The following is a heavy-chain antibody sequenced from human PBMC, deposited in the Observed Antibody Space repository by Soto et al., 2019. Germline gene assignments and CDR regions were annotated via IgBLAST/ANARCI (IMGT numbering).Heavy chain of an antibody. D-gene: IGHD3-3*01. Sequence: PGGSMRLSCAASGFSFSSYAMHCVRQAPGKGLEWVAVISYDGSNKYYADSVKGRFTISRDNSKNTLYLQMNSLRAEDTAVYYCSRACLSAVDDFWRGFKEMDGWGPGTTVTAFS. J-gene: IGHJ6*02. CDR3: SRACLSAVDDFWRGFKEMDG. V-gene: IGHV3-30-3*01. CDR1: GFSFSSYA. CDR2: ISYDGSNK.